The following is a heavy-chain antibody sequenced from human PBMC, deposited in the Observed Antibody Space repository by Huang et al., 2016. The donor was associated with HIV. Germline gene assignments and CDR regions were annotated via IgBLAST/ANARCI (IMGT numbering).Heavy chain of an antibody. CDR2: SRSKDLSETT. V-gene: IGHV3-49*05. Sequence: EVQFVESGGGLVKPGRSLRLSCTASGFPFGNYGMSWFRQAAGKGLGGVGFSRSKDLSETTEYAASVKGRFTISRDDAKSIAYLQMNSLKPEDTAVYYCTRDAVYPNYYDGSGFYFDYWGQGTLVTVSS. J-gene: IGHJ4*02. D-gene: IGHD3-22*01. CDR1: GFPFGNYG. CDR3: TRDAVYPNYYDGSGFYFDY.